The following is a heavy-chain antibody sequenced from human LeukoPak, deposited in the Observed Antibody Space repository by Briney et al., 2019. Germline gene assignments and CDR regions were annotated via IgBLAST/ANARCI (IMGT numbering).Heavy chain of an antibody. CDR3: ARDYYDSSGYYFPFFDY. V-gene: IGHV1-18*01. CDR2: ISAYNGNT. Sequence: ASVQVSCKASGYTFTSYGISWVRQAPGQGLEWMGWISAYNGNTNYAQKLQGRVTMTTDTSTSTAYMELRSLRSDDTAVYYCARDYYDSSGYYFPFFDYWGQGTLVTVSS. J-gene: IGHJ4*02. CDR1: GYTFTSYG. D-gene: IGHD3-22*01.